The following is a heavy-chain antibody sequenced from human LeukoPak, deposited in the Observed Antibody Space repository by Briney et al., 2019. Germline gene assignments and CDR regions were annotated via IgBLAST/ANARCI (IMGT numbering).Heavy chain of an antibody. Sequence: GGSLRLSCAASGLALNGYWMHWVRQARGKGLVWVSRIDGDGGNTTYADSVKGRFTISRDNAKNTVYLQMNALRVEDTAVYFCARDFGAVRSTNAFDIWGQGTMVTVSS. V-gene: IGHV3-74*01. CDR2: IDGDGGNT. CDR1: GLALNGYW. D-gene: IGHD3-16*01. J-gene: IGHJ3*02. CDR3: ARDFGAVRSTNAFDI.